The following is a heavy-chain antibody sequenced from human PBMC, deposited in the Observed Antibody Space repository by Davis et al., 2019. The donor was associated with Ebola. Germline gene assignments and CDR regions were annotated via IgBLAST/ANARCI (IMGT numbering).Heavy chain of an antibody. CDR3: AREDPYGSGSYLFDY. D-gene: IGHD3-10*01. V-gene: IGHV1-69*13. CDR2: IIPIFGTA. Sequence: SVKVSCKASGYTFTSYGISWVRQAPGQGLEWMGGIIPIFGTANYAQKFQGRVTITADESTSTAYMELSSLRSEDTAVYYCAREDPYGSGSYLFDYWGQGTLVTVSS. J-gene: IGHJ4*02. CDR1: GYTFTSYG.